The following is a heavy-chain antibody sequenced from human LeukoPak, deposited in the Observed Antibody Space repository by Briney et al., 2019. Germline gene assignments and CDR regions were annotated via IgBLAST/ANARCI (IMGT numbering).Heavy chain of an antibody. CDR2: ISYDGRTK. D-gene: IGHD1-26*01. V-gene: IGHV3-30*04. CDR1: GFTFDTYA. Sequence: PGRSLRLSCAASGFTFDTYAMHWVRQAPGKGLEWVAVISYDGRTKYYTDSVRGRFTISRDNSEKTVDVQLDSLRPEDSAVYFCARAYSESFYEAFDMWGHGTMVTVSS. J-gene: IGHJ3*02. CDR3: ARAYSESFYEAFDM.